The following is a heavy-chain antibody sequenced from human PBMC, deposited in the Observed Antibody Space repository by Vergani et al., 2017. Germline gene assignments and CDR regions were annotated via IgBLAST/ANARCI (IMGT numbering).Heavy chain of an antibody. D-gene: IGHD3-9*01. CDR1: GGSFSGYY. CDR3: ARGRYDILTGYRYYFDY. CDR2: INHSGST. Sequence: QVQLQQWGAGLLKPSETLSLTCAVYGGSFSGYYWSWIRQPPGKGLEWIGEINHSGSTNYNPSLKSRVTISVDTSMNQFSLKLSSVTAADTAVYYCARGRYDILTGYRYYFDYWGQGTLVTVSS. V-gene: IGHV4-34*01. J-gene: IGHJ4*02.